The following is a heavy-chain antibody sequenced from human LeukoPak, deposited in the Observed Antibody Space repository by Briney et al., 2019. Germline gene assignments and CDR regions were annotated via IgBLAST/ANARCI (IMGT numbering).Heavy chain of an antibody. CDR2: IQSKTDGGTT. Sequence: GGSLRLSCAASGFPFSNTWMSWVRQAPGRGLEWVGRIQSKTDGGTTYYAAPVKGRFTISRDDSKNTLYLQMNSLKSEDTAVYYCTTATPHYFGSGSYSDTRYYFDSWGQGTLVTVSS. J-gene: IGHJ4*02. CDR3: TTATPHYFGSGSYSDTRYYFDS. D-gene: IGHD3-10*01. CDR1: GFPFSNTW. V-gene: IGHV3-15*01.